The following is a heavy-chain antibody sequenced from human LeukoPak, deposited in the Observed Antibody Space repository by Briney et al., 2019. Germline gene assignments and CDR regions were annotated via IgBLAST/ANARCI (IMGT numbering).Heavy chain of an antibody. D-gene: IGHD3-9*01. CDR3: AKGAFGDIYNQRYYFDY. J-gene: IGHJ4*02. V-gene: IGHV3-23*01. Sequence: GGSLRLSCAASGFTFSSYAMSWVRQAPGRGLEWVSAISGSGGSTYYADSVKGRFTISRDNSKNTLYLQMNSLRAEDTAVYYCAKGAFGDIYNQRYYFDYWGQGTLVTVSS. CDR1: GFTFSSYA. CDR2: ISGSGGST.